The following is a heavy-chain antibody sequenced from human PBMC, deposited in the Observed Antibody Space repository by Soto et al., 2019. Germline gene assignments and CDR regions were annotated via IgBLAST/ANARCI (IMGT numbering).Heavy chain of an antibody. V-gene: IGHV1-46*01. Sequence: ASVRVSCNAAGYTFTSYYMHWVRQAPGQGLEWMGIINPSGGSTSYAQKFQGRVTMTRDTSTSTVYMELSSLRSEDTAVYYCAREYSSSWYGNYYGMDVWGQGTTVTVSS. CDR3: AREYSSSWYGNYYGMDV. CDR2: INPSGGST. CDR1: GYTFTSYY. D-gene: IGHD6-13*01. J-gene: IGHJ6*02.